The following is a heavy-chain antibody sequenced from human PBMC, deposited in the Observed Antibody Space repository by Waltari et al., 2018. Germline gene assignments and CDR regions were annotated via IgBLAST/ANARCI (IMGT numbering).Heavy chain of an antibody. CDR2: MNPNSYNT. Sequence: QVQLVQSGAEVKKPGSSVKVSCKASGGNFSSYAISWVRQAPGQGLEWMGWMNPNSYNTGFGQCCRGRVTFTTDTSTTTAYMELTNLRSEDTGMYYCARGIRNELFSDYWGQGTLVTVSS. D-gene: IGHD1-1*01. J-gene: IGHJ4*02. CDR1: GGNFSSYA. V-gene: IGHV1-8*03. CDR3: ARGIRNELFSDY.